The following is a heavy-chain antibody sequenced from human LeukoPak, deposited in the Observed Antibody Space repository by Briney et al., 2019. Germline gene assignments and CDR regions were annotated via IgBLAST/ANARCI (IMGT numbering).Heavy chain of an antibody. V-gene: IGHV3-43*02. CDR3: TKDAVRYSSGWDFDY. J-gene: IGHJ4*02. CDR1: GFTFNDYS. CDR2: ISGVGSTT. D-gene: IGHD6-19*01. Sequence: PGGSLRLSCAASGFTFNDYSMHWVRRCPGKGLEWVSLISGVGSTTNYADSVKGRFTISRDNSKSSLYLQMNSLRTEDTALYYCTKDAVRYSSGWDFDYWAQGTLVTVSS.